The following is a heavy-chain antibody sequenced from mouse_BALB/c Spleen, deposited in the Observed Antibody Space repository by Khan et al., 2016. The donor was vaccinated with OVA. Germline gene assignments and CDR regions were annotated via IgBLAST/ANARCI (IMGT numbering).Heavy chain of an antibody. CDR3: ARSGGNFHWYFDV. Sequence: EVELVESGGDLVQPGGSRKLSCVASGFTLSSFGMHWVRQAPMKGLEWVAYISSGSSTIYYVDTVKGRFTISRDNPTNTLFLQMTSLRSEDTAMYYCARSGGNFHWYFDVWGAGTSVTVSS. V-gene: IGHV5-17*02. D-gene: IGHD2-1*01. CDR1: GFTLSSFG. CDR2: ISSGSSTI. J-gene: IGHJ1*01.